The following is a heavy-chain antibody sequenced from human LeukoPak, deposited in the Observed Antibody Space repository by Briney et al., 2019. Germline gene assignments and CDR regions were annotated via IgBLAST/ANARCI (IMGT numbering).Heavy chain of an antibody. CDR3: AHTATLAYCGGDCYADAFDI. D-gene: IGHD2-21*02. CDR2: ISGSGGSI. CDR1: GFTFSSYA. V-gene: IGHV3-23*01. Sequence: GGSLRLSCAASGFTFSSYAMSWVRQAPGKGLEWVSAISGSGGSIYYADSVKGRFTISRDNSKNTLYLQMNSLRAEDTAVYYCAHTATLAYCGGDCYADAFDIWGQGTMVTVSS. J-gene: IGHJ3*02.